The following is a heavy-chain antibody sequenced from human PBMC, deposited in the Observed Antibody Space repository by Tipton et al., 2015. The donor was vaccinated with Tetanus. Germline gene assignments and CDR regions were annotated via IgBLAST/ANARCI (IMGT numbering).Heavy chain of an antibody. CDR2: ISYSGIT. J-gene: IGHJ4*02. V-gene: IGHV4-39*01. D-gene: IGHD1-7*01. CDR1: GDSISRSSSY. CDR3: ARHWFELRGFDY. Sequence: LRLSCTVSGDSISRSSSYWGWIRQPPGRRLEWIGSISYSGITYYNPSLKSRVTMSGDTSTNHFSLRLISVTAADAAVYYCARHWFELRGFDYWGQGALVTVSS.